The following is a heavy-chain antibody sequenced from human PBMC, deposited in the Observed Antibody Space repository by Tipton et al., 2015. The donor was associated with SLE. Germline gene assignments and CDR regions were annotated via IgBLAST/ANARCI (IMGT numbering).Heavy chain of an antibody. CDR1: GGSVNSGDYY. Sequence: TLSLTCTVSGGSVNSGDYYWTWIRQPAGKGLEWIGHIYTTGDANYNPSLKSRVTMSLDASKKQFSLRLRAVTAADTAVYYCAREVAEFRFLEGVEQMYDHYGTDVWGQGTTVTVSS. V-gene: IGHV4-61*09. CDR2: IYTTGDA. CDR3: AREVAEFRFLEGVEQMYDHYGTDV. D-gene: IGHD3-3*01. J-gene: IGHJ6*02.